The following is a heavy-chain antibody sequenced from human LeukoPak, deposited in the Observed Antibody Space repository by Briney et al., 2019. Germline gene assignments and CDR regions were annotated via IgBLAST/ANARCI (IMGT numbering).Heavy chain of an antibody. D-gene: IGHD3-10*01. V-gene: IGHV4-4*07. CDR3: ASTLVRGVIAPFDY. CDR1: GGSISSYY. CDR2: IFTSGST. Sequence: SETLSLTCTVSGGSISSYYWSWIRQPAGKGLEWIGRIFTSGSTDYNPSLKSRVTMSVDASKNQFSLKLSSVTAADMAVYYCASTLVRGVIAPFDYWGQGTLVIVSS. J-gene: IGHJ4*02.